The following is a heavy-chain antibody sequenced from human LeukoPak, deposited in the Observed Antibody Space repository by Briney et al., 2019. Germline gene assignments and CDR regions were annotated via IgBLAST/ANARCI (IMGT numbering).Heavy chain of an antibody. CDR3: AKDREAAAGLFDY. V-gene: IGHV3-30*02. J-gene: IGHJ4*02. Sequence: GGSLRLSCAASGFTFSSCGMHWVRQAPGKGLEWVAFIRYDGSNKYYADSVKGRFTISRDNSKNTLYLQMNSLRAEDTAVYYCAKDREAAAGLFDYWGQGTLVTVSS. CDR1: GFTFSSCG. D-gene: IGHD6-13*01. CDR2: IRYDGSNK.